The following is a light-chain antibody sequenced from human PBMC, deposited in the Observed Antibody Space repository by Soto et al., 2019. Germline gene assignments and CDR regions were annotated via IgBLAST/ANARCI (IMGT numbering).Light chain of an antibody. J-gene: IGKJ1*01. CDR3: QQYGSSLWT. V-gene: IGKV3-20*01. CDR2: GAS. Sequence: EIVLTQSPGTLSFSPEERATLSCGASQSVSSSYLAWYQQKPGQAPRLLIYGASSRATGIPDRFSGSGSGTDFTLTISRLEPEDFAMYYCQQYGSSLWTLGQGTKVEIK. CDR1: QSVSSSY.